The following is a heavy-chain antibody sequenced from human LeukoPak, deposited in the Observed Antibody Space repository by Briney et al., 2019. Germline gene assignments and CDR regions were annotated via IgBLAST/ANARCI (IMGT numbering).Heavy chain of an antibody. V-gene: IGHV3-48*04. J-gene: IGHJ4*02. D-gene: IGHD3-3*01. CDR3: ARDSLTIFGVVIPNYFDY. CDR1: GFTFSSYS. Sequence: GGSLRLSCAASGFTFSSYSMNWVRQAPGKGLEWVSYISSSSSTIYYADSVKGQFTISRDNAKNSLYQQMNSLRAEDTAVYYCARDSLTIFGVVIPNYFDYWGQGTLVTVSS. CDR2: ISSSSSTI.